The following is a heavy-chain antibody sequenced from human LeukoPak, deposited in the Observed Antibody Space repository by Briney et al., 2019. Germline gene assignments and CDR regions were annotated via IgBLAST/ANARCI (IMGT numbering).Heavy chain of an antibody. D-gene: IGHD2-2*01. J-gene: IGHJ4*02. CDR3: AKCIWEVPAAPAMDY. V-gene: IGHV3-30-3*02. Sequence: GGSLRLSCAASGFTFSSYAMHWVRQAPGKGLEWVAVISYDGSNKYYADSVKGRFTISRDNSKNTLYLQMNSLRAEDTAVYYCAKCIWEVPAAPAMDYWGQGTLVTVSS. CDR1: GFTFSSYA. CDR2: ISYDGSNK.